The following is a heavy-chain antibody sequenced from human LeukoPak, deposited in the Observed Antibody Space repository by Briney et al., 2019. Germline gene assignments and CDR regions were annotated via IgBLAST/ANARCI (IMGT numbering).Heavy chain of an antibody. D-gene: IGHD1-14*01. Sequence: GGSLRLSCAASGFSFIRYWMSWVRQARGKGLEWVANIKQDGSEIYYVDSVKGRFTISRDNAKSSLHLQMNSLRAEDTAVYYCARGSGKYARFDSWGKGTLVTVSS. J-gene: IGHJ4*02. CDR2: IKQDGSEI. CDR3: ARGSGKYARFDS. CDR1: GFSFIRYW. V-gene: IGHV3-7*04.